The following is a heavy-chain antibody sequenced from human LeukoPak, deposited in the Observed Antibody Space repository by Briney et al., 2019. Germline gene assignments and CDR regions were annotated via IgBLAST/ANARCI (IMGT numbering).Heavy chain of an antibody. CDR3: ARVGSSISRHWFDP. Sequence: PGGSLRLSCAASGFTFSSYSMNWVRQAPGKGLEWVSSISSSSSYIYYADSVKGRFTIDRDNSKNTLHLQMNSLRAEDTAVYYCARVGSSISRHWFDPWGQGTLVTVSS. D-gene: IGHD6-13*01. J-gene: IGHJ5*02. V-gene: IGHV3-21*04. CDR2: ISSSSSYI. CDR1: GFTFSSYS.